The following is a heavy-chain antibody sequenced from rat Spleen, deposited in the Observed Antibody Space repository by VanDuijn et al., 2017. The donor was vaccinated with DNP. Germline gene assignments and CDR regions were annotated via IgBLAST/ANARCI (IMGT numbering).Heavy chain of an antibody. D-gene: IGHD1-12*03. CDR1: GFTFSNYA. J-gene: IGHJ4*01. V-gene: IGHV5-7*01. CDR3: AREGDYYDGYGDALDA. CDR2: IIYDGSRT. Sequence: EVQLVESGGGLAQPGRSMKLSCVASGFTFSNYAMAWVRQAPTKGLEWVATIIYDGSRTYYRDSVKGRFTISRDNAKSTLYLQMDSLKSEDTATYYCAREGDYYDGYGDALDAWGQGTSVTVSS.